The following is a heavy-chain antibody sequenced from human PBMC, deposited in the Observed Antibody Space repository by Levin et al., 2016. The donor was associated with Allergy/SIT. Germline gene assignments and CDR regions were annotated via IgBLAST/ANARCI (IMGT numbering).Heavy chain of an antibody. J-gene: IGHJ2*01. CDR2: IYPGDSDT. V-gene: IGHV5-51*01. D-gene: IGHD3-22*01. CDR1: GYSFTNYW. Sequence: GESLKISCKASGYSFTNYWIGWVRQMPGKGLEWMGIIYPGDSDTRYSPSFQGQVTISADKSITTAYLQWSGLKASDTAMYYCARRLFHYYDTRNWYFDLWGRGTLVSVSS. CDR3: ARRLFHYYDTRNWYFDL.